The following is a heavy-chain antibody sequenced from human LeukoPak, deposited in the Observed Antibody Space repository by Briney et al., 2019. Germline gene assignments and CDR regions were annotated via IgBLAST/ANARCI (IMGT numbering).Heavy chain of an antibody. CDR1: GYTFTGYY. D-gene: IGHD5-18*01. CDR2: INPNSGGT. Sequence: ASVKVSCKASGYTFTGYYMHWVRQAPGQGLEWMGWINPNSGGTNYAQKFQGRVTMTRDTSISTAYMELSRLRSDDTAVYYCARDLGYTAMVTGYFDYWGQGTLVTVSS. V-gene: IGHV1-2*02. J-gene: IGHJ4*02. CDR3: ARDLGYTAMVTGYFDY.